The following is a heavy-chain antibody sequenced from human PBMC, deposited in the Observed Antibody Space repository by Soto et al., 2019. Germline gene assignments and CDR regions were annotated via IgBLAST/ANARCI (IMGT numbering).Heavy chain of an antibody. Sequence: GGSLRLSCAASGFTFSSYGMHWVRQAPGKGLEWVAVIWYDGSNKNYADSVKGRFTISRDNSKNTLYLQMNSLRAEDTAVYYCGRDLDQYSSSSSLAHWGQGTLVTVSS. V-gene: IGHV3-33*01. CDR2: IWYDGSNK. CDR1: GFTFSSYG. D-gene: IGHD6-6*01. CDR3: GRDLDQYSSSSSLAH. J-gene: IGHJ4*02.